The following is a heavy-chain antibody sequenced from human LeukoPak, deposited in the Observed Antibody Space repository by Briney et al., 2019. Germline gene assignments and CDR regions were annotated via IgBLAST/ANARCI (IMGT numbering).Heavy chain of an antibody. V-gene: IGHV4-39*01. J-gene: IGHJ4*02. Sequence: SETLSLTCAVSGGSISRSSYSWGWIRQPPGKGLEWIGNIHYSGTTYCNPSLKSRVTTSVDTSKNQFSLKLSSVTAADTAVYYCAKLVSVIESPWDFDSWGQGTLVTVSS. CDR1: GGSISRSSYS. CDR2: IHYSGTT. D-gene: IGHD3-16*01. CDR3: AKLVSVIESPWDFDS.